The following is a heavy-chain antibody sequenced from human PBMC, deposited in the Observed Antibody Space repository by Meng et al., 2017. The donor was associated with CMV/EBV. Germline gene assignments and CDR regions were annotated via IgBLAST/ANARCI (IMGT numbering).Heavy chain of an antibody. Sequence: GESLKISCAASGFTFSSYWISWVRQAPGKGLEWVANIKQDGSEKYYVDSVKGRFTISRDNAKNSLYLQMNSLRAEDTAVYYCARADIVVVPAARKVYYYYGMDVWGQGTTVTVSS. J-gene: IGHJ6*02. CDR1: GFTFSSYW. CDR2: IKQDGSEK. D-gene: IGHD2-2*01. V-gene: IGHV3-7*01. CDR3: ARADIVVVPAARKVYYYYGMDV.